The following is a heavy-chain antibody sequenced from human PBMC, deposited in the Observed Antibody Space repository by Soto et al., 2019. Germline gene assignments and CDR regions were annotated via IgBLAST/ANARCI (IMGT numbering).Heavy chain of an antibody. CDR2: IKPSGGGT. Sequence: QVQLGQSGAEGKKPGASVKVSCKASGYTVTSYYMHWVRHTTGKGLNWMGIIKPSGGGTSYVQKFKGRVTMTSKTSTSTVYMKLSSLRSEDTDLYVCTRYPCGSGSCYQVDYLGQGTLVPVSS. CDR1: GYTVTSYY. J-gene: IGHJ4*02. D-gene: IGHD2-15*01. CDR3: TRYPCGSGSCYQVDY. V-gene: IGHV1-46*03.